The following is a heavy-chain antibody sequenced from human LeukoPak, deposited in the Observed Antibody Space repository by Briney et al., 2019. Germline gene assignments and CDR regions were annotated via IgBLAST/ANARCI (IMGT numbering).Heavy chain of an antibody. CDR3: ARDDPLWRAVAVFDY. D-gene: IGHD6-19*01. CDR1: GFTFSSYS. CDR2: ISSSSSTI. V-gene: IGHV3-48*04. J-gene: IGHJ4*02. Sequence: PGGSLRLSCAASGFTFSSYSMNWVRQAPGKGLEWVSYISSSSSTIYYADSVKGRFTISRDNAKNSLYLQMNSLRAEDTAVYYCARDDPLWRAVAVFDYWGQGTLVTVSS.